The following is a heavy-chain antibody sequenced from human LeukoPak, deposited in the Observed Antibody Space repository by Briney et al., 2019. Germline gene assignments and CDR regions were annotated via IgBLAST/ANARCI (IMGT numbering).Heavy chain of an antibody. Sequence: SQTLSLTCTVSGGSISSGGYYWSWIRQPPGKGLEWIGYIYHSGSTYYNPSLKSRVTISVDTSKNQFSLKLSSVTAADTAVYYCARAMELWFAYGMDVWGQGTTVTVSS. CDR2: IYHSGST. CDR3: ARAMELWFAYGMDV. CDR1: GGSISSGGYY. V-gene: IGHV4-30-2*01. D-gene: IGHD3-10*01. J-gene: IGHJ6*02.